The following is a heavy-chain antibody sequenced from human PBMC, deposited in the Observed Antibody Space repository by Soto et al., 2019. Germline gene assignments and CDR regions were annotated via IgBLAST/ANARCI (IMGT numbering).Heavy chain of an antibody. CDR2: IIPIFGTA. CDR3: ARPFQSWPGGWYFDL. J-gene: IGHJ2*01. Sequence: QVQLVQCGAEVKKPGSSVKVSCKASGGTFSSYSINWVRQAPGQGLEWMGGIIPIFGTANSAQKFQGRVTLTADESTSTAHMEVNSLRNEDTAVYYCARPFQSWPGGWYFDLWGRGTLVTVSS. V-gene: IGHV1-69*01. D-gene: IGHD3-16*01. CDR1: GGTFSSYS.